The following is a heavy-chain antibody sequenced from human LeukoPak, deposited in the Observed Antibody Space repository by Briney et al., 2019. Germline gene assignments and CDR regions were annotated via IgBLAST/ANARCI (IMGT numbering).Heavy chain of an antibody. V-gene: IGHV3-11*01. CDR1: GFTFSNYY. J-gene: IGHJ4*02. D-gene: IGHD5-18*01. Sequence: GGSLRLSCAASGFTFSNYYMSWIRQAPGKGLEWVSYISSSGSTIYYADSVKGRFTISRDNAKNSLYLQMNSLRAEDTAVYYCVTVDTAMVRDYWGQGTLVTVSS. CDR2: ISSSGSTI. CDR3: VTVDTAMVRDY.